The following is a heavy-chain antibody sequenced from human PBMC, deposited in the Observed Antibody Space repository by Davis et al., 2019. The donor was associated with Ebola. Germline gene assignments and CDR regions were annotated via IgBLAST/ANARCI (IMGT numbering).Heavy chain of an antibody. Sequence: SVKVSCKASGGTFSSYAISWVRQAPGQGLEWMGRIIPILGIANYAQKFQGRVTITADKSTSTAYMELSSLRSEDTAVYYCAREGLWSGYYTGRPLFDPWGQGTLVTVSS. V-gene: IGHV1-69*04. D-gene: IGHD3-3*01. CDR2: IIPILGIA. CDR3: AREGLWSGYYTGRPLFDP. CDR1: GGTFSSYA. J-gene: IGHJ5*02.